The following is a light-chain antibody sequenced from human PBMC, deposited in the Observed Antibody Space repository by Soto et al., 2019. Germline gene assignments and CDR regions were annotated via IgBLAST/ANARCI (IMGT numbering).Light chain of an antibody. V-gene: IGLV1-40*01. CDR3: QSYDNSLSAYV. CDR1: SSNIGAGYD. CDR2: VNI. J-gene: IGLJ1*01. Sequence: QSVLTQPPSVSGAPGQRVTISCTGRSSNIGAGYDVNWYQQLPGTAPKLLIYVNINRPSGVPDRFSGSKSGTSASLAITGLQAEDEADYYCQSYDNSLSAYVFGTGTKVTVL.